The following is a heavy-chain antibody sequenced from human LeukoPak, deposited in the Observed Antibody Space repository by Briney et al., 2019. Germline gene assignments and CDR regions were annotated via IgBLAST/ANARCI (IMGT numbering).Heavy chain of an antibody. CDR2: ISSSSNYI. D-gene: IGHD3-22*01. CDR1: GFTFSSYS. V-gene: IGHV3-21*01. CDR3: ASGYYDSSGYRDY. J-gene: IGHJ4*02. Sequence: PGGSLRHSCAASGFTFSSYSMNWVPPAPGKGLEWVSSISSSSNYIYYADSVKGRFTISRDNAKNSLYLQMNSLRAEDTAVYDCASGYYDSSGYRDYWGQGTLVTVSS.